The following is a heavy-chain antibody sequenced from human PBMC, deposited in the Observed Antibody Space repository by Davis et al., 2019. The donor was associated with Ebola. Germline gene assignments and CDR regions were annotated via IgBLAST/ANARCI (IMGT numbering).Heavy chain of an antibody. D-gene: IGHD4-17*01. Sequence: GESLKISCAASGFTFSSYAMSWVRQAPGKGLEWVSAISGSGGSTYYADSVKGRFTISRDNSKNTLYLQMNSLRAEDTAVYYCAKVDYGDPDDAFDIWGQGTMVTVSS. J-gene: IGHJ3*02. V-gene: IGHV3-23*01. CDR3: AKVDYGDPDDAFDI. CDR2: ISGSGGST. CDR1: GFTFSSYA.